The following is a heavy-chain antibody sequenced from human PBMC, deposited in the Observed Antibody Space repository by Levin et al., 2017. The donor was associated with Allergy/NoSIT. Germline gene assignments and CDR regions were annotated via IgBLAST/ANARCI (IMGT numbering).Heavy chain of an antibody. V-gene: IGHV3-15*07. CDR1: GFDFTNAW. D-gene: IGHD1-14*01. J-gene: IGHJ4*01. CDR3: TTGSGTYSPYD. CDR2: ILRKSSGGTT. Sequence: LSLTCVASGFDFTNAWMDWVRQAPGKGLEWVGRILRKSSGGTTNYAAPVNNRFTISRDDSKNTLYLQMNSLKIEDSAVYYCTTGSGTYSPYDWGQGTLVTVS.